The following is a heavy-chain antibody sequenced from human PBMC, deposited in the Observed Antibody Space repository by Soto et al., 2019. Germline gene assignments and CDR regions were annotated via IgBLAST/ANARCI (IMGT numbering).Heavy chain of an antibody. CDR2: IYPGDSDT. CDR3: ARRAYFYHSSGSYFDY. V-gene: IGHV5-51*01. D-gene: IGHD3-22*01. CDR1: GYSFTSYW. Sequence: GDSLKISCKGSGYSFTSYWIGWVRQMPGKGLEWMGIIYPGDSDTRYSPSFQGQVTISADKSISTAYLQWSSLKSSDTAMYYCARRAYFYHSSGSYFDYWGKGTMGTVSS. J-gene: IGHJ4*02.